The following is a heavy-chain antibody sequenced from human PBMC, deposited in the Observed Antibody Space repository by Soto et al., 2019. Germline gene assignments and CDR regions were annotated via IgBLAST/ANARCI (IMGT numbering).Heavy chain of an antibody. V-gene: IGHV3-13*01. D-gene: IGHD3-10*01. Sequence: PGGSLRLSCGASGFIVSNFDMHWVRKTTEKGLEWVSGIGFAGDTNYSGSVKGRFTISRENAKNSLFLQMNSLRVGDTAVYYCVRGLPGGFDPCGQGTLVIVSS. CDR1: GFIVSNFD. CDR2: IGFAGDT. CDR3: VRGLPGGFDP. J-gene: IGHJ5*02.